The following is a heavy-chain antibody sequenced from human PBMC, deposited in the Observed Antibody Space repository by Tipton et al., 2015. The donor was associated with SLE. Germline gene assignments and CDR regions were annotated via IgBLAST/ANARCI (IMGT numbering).Heavy chain of an antibody. J-gene: IGHJ6*03. V-gene: IGHV4-59*01. D-gene: IGHD1-26*01. CDR3: ARSGSYPYYYYYMNV. Sequence: TLSLTCAVYGGSFSGYYWSWIRQPPGKGLEWIGYIYYSGSTNYNPSLKSRVTISVDTSKNQFSLKLSSVTAADTAVYYCARSGSYPYYYYYMNVWGKGTTVPVSS. CDR1: GGSFSGYY. CDR2: IYYSGST.